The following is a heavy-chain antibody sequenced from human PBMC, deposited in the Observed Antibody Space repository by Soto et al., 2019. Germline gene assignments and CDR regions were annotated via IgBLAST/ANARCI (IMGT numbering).Heavy chain of an antibody. J-gene: IGHJ4*02. CDR3: ARWNGYGDY. CDR1: GFTVSTYG. D-gene: IGHD1-1*01. CDR2: FTGVIGTT. V-gene: IGHV3-23*01. Sequence: EVQLLESGGGLVQPGGSLRLSCAVSGFTVSTYGVTWVRQAPGKGLEWVSGFTGVIGTTHYADSVKGRFTITRDNSNNTVYLQMNSLRVEDTAVYYCARWNGYGDYWGRGTLVTVPS.